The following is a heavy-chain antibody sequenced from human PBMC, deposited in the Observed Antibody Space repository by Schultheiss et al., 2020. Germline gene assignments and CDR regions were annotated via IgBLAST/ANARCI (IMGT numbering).Heavy chain of an antibody. CDR3: ARGGTGGDYFDL. J-gene: IGHJ2*01. CDR2: IYYSGST. Sequence: SETLSLTCTVSGGSVTTSTYYWGWIRQPPGKGLEWIGYIYYSGSTNYNPSLKSRVTISVDTSKNQFSLKLSSVTAADTAVYYCARGGTGGDYFDLWGRGTLVTVSS. D-gene: IGHD2-21*02. CDR1: GGSVTTSTYY. V-gene: IGHV4-61*01.